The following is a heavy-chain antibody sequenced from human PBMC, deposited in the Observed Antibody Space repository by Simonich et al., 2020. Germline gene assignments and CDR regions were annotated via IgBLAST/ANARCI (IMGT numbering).Heavy chain of an antibody. V-gene: IGHV3-33*01. CDR2: YWFDGSNK. D-gene: IGHD6-13*01. CDR1: GFTFSSYG. Sequence: QVQLVESGGGVVQPGRSLRLSCAASGFTFSSYGMHWVRQAPGKGLGWLEVYWFDGSNKYYADSVKGRFTISRDNSKNTLYLQMNSLRAEDTAVYYCARAYSSSWYNWFDPWGQGTLVTVSS. CDR3: ARAYSSSWYNWFDP. J-gene: IGHJ5*02.